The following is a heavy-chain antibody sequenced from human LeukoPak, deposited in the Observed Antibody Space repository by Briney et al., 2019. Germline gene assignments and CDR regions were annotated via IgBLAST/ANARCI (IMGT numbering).Heavy chain of an antibody. J-gene: IGHJ5*02. Sequence: SETLSLTCAVYGGSFSGYYWSWIRQPPGKGLEWIGEINHSRSTNYNPSLKSRVTISVDTSKNQFSLKLSSVTAADTAVYYCARERILWFGELLEGVVRWFDPWGQGTLVTVSS. CDR1: GGSFSGYY. V-gene: IGHV4-34*01. CDR3: ARERILWFGELLEGVVRWFDP. CDR2: INHSRST. D-gene: IGHD3-10*01.